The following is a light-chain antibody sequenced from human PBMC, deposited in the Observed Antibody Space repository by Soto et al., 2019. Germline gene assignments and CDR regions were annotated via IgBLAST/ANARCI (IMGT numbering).Light chain of an antibody. Sequence: DIQMTQSPSTLSASVGDRVTITFRASESISNFLAWYQQKPGKAPNLLIYKASSLESGVPSRFSGSGSGTHFTLTITGLQPADFATYYCQQYDTLPPYTFGQGTKVDIK. J-gene: IGKJ2*01. CDR3: QQYDTLPPYT. V-gene: IGKV1-5*03. CDR2: KAS. CDR1: ESISNF.